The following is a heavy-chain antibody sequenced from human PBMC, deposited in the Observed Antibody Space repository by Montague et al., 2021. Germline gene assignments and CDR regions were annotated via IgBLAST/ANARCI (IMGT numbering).Heavy chain of an antibody. CDR3: ARYLHTSKYNGSDYLSRQYGMDV. V-gene: IGHV4-34*01. CDR1: GGSFSGHY. D-gene: IGHD1-26*01. J-gene: IGHJ6*02. CDR2: INHSGST. Sequence: SETLSLTCAVYGGSFSGHYWSWIRQPPGKGLEWIGEINHSGSTNYNPSLKSRVTMSVDTSKNQFSLNLSSVTAADTAVYYCARYLHTSKYNGSDYLSRQYGMDVWGQGTTVTVSS.